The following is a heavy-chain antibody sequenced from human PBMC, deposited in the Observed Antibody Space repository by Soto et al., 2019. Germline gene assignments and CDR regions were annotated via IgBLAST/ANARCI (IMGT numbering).Heavy chain of an antibody. D-gene: IGHD2-15*01. CDR2: IIPIFGTA. J-gene: IGHJ6*02. CDR1: GGTFSSYA. CDR3: ARVDCSGGSCYSWDYYYYGMDV. V-gene: IGHV1-69*06. Sequence: QVQLVQSGAEVKKPGSSVKVSCKASGGTFSSYAISWVRQAPGQGLEWMGGIIPIFGTANYAQKFQGRVTITADKSTSTAYMELSSLGSEDTAVYYCARVDCSGGSCYSWDYYYYGMDVWGQGTTVTVSS.